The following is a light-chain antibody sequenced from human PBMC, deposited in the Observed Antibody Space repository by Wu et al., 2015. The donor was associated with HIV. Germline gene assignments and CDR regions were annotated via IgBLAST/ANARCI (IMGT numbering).Light chain of an antibody. J-gene: IGKJ2*03. Sequence: DIQMTQSPSTLSASVGDRVTITCRASQSVGSWLAWYQQKPGKAPNLLIYKASTLEDGVPLRFRGSGSGTEFTLTITSLQPDDLATYYCQQYSSYSSYSFGQGTNLEIK. CDR2: KAS. CDR3: QQYSSYSSYS. V-gene: IGKV1-5*03. CDR1: QSVGSW.